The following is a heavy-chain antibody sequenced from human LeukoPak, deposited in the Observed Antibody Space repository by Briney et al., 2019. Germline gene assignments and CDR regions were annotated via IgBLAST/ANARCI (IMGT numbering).Heavy chain of an antibody. V-gene: IGHV3-48*03. CDR3: ASREGAAAPFDY. Sequence: PGGSLRLSCAASGFTFSSYEMNWVRQAPGKGLEWVSYISSSGSTIYYADSVKGRFTISRDNAKNSLYLQMNSLRAEDTAVYYCASREGAAAPFDYWGQGTLVTVSS. D-gene: IGHD6-13*01. CDR2: ISSSGSTI. J-gene: IGHJ4*02. CDR1: GFTFSSYE.